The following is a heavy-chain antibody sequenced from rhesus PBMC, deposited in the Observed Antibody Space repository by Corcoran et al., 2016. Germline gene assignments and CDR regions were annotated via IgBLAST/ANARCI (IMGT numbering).Heavy chain of an antibody. CDR1: GFQISTTGTG. Sequence: QVTLKESGPALVKPTQTLTLTCTFSGFQISTTGTGVGWIRQPPGKALEWLANIYWNDSKYYSTSLKSRLTISKDTSKNQVVLTMTNMDPVDTATYYCARVVNNYDDAFDFWGQGLRVTVSS. D-gene: IGHD4-11*01. V-gene: IGHV2-95*01. CDR2: IYWNDSK. CDR3: ARVVNNYDDAFDF. J-gene: IGHJ3*01.